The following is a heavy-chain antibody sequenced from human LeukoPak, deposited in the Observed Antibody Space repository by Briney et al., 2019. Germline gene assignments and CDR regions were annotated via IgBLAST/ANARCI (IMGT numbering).Heavy chain of an antibody. CDR2: INPSGGST. CDR1: GYTFTSYY. V-gene: IGHV1-46*01. D-gene: IGHD4-17*01. CDR3: ARDYGDYSTPPDY. J-gene: IGHJ4*02. Sequence: ASVKVSCKAPGYTFTSYYMHWVRQAPGQGLEWMGIINPSGGSTSYTEKFQGRVTMTRDTSTSTVYMELSSLRSEDTAVYYCARDYGDYSTPPDYWGQGTLVTVSS.